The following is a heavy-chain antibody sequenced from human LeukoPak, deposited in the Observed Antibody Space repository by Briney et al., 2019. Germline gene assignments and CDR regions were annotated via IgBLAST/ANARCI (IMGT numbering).Heavy chain of an antibody. J-gene: IGHJ4*02. D-gene: IGHD3-3*01. CDR2: IHDSVNT. CDR3: ARGRITIFGVVTPHFDY. Sequence: PSETQSLTCTVSGGSISSYYWTWIRQSPGTGLEWIGYIHDSVNTDYNPSLKSRVTISVDTSNKQFSLKLNSVTAADTAVYYCARGRITIFGVVTPHFDYWGQGTLVTVSS. V-gene: IGHV4-59*01. CDR1: GGSISSYY.